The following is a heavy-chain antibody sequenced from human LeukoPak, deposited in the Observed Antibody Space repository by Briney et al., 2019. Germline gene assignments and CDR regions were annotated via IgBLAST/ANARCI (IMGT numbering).Heavy chain of an antibody. Sequence: HAGRSLRLSCAASGFTFDDYAMHWVRQAPGKGLEWVAVISYDGSNKYYADSVKGRFTISRDNSKNTLYLQMNSLRAEDTAVYYCAKGPHYYFDYWGQGTLVTVSS. V-gene: IGHV3-30*18. J-gene: IGHJ4*02. CDR2: ISYDGSNK. CDR3: AKGPHYYFDY. CDR1: GFTFDDYA.